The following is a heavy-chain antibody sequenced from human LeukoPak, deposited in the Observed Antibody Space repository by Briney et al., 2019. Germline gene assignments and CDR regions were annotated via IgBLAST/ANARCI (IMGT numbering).Heavy chain of an antibody. J-gene: IGHJ6*02. CDR2: IYPGDSDT. D-gene: IGHD5-12*01. V-gene: IGHV5-51*01. Sequence: GGSLKISCKGSGCSFTSYWIGWVRQVPGKGLEWMGIIYPGDSDTRYSPSFQGQVTISADKSISTAYLQWSSLKASDTAMYYCARQGRLDPQYYYYGMDVWGQGTTVTVSS. CDR1: GCSFTSYW. CDR3: ARQGRLDPQYYYYGMDV.